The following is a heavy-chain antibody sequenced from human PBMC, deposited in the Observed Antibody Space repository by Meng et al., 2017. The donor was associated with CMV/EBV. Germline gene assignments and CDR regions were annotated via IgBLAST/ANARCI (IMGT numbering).Heavy chain of an antibody. Sequence: SETLSLTCAVYGGSFSGYYWSWIRQPPGKGLEWIGEINHSGSTNYNPSLKSRVTISVDTSKNQFSLKLSSVTAADTAVYYCARGGGANGGGGDYWGQGTLVTVSS. CDR2: INHSGST. J-gene: IGHJ4*02. D-gene: IGHD4-23*01. CDR1: GGSFSGYY. V-gene: IGHV4-34*01. CDR3: ARGGGANGGGGDY.